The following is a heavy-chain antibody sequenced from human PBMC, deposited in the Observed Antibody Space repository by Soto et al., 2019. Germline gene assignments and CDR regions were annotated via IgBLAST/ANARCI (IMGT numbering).Heavy chain of an antibody. J-gene: IGHJ5*02. CDR3: ARGPRDRSGYYNWFDP. V-gene: IGHV3-48*02. CDR1: GFPFSRHS. CDR2: ISSSSSTI. Sequence: GGSLRLSCAASGFPFSRHSMNWVRQAPGKGLEWISYISSSSSTIYYADSVKGRFTISRDNAKNSLYLQMNSLRDEEKAVFYCARGPRDRSGYYNWFDPWGQGTPVTVSS. D-gene: IGHD3-22*01.